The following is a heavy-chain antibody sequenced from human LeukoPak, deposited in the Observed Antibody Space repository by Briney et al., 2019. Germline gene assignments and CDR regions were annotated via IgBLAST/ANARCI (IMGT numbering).Heavy chain of an antibody. D-gene: IGHD3-10*01. J-gene: IGHJ3*02. CDR3: ARRGSGDAFDI. Sequence: PSETLYLTCTVSGGSISSSSYYWGWIRQPPGKGLEWIGSIYYSGSTYYNPSLKSRVTISVDTSKNQFSLKLSSVTAADTAVYYCARRGSGDAFDIWGQGTMVTVSS. V-gene: IGHV4-39*01. CDR2: IYYSGST. CDR1: GGSISSSSYY.